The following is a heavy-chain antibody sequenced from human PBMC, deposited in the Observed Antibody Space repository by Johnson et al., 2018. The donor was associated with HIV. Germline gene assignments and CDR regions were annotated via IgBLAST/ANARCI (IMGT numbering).Heavy chain of an antibody. CDR1: GFTFSNAW. Sequence: VQLVESGGGLVTPGGSLRLSCAASGFTFSNAWMNWVRQASGRGLEWISGIKTCDGGSNCADAVKGRFTFSRDNSKNTLYLQMNSLRAEDTAVYYCARDRGLPGVAEAGNAFDIWGQGTLVTVSS. CDR3: ARDRGLPGVAEAGNAFDI. J-gene: IGHJ3*02. D-gene: IGHD6-13*01. CDR2: IKTCDGGS. V-gene: IGHV3-23*04.